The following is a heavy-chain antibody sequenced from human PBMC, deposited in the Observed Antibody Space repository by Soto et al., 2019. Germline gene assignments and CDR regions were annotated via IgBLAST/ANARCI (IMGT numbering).Heavy chain of an antibody. V-gene: IGHV3-21*01. Sequence: LRVSCVGSGFTFSTYSINWVRQAPGKGLEWVSSISSRSDIYYADSVKGRFTISRDNAKNSVSLQMNSLRAEDTAVYYCAREYTAWPLAYGLDVWGQGTTVTVSS. CDR3: AREYTAWPLAYGLDV. CDR1: GFTFSTYS. CDR2: ISSRSDI. J-gene: IGHJ6*02. D-gene: IGHD2-2*02.